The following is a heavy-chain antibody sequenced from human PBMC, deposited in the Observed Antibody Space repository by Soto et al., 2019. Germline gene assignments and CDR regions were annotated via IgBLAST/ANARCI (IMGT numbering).Heavy chain of an antibody. CDR3: AKDITPLEGVVDIYYYGMHV. CDR2: ISWDGGST. CDR1: GFTFDDYT. D-gene: IGHD3-10*01. J-gene: IGHJ6*02. V-gene: IGHV3-43*01. Sequence: GGSLRLSCAASGFTFDDYTMHWVRQAPGKGLEWVSLISWDGGSTYYADSVKGRFTISRDNSKNSLYLQMNSLRTEDTALYYCAKDITPLEGVVDIYYYGMHVWGQGTPVTVSS.